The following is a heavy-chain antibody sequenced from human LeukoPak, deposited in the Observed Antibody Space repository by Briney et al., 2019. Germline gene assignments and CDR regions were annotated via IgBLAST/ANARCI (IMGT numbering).Heavy chain of an antibody. CDR3: ARDHYDFWSGQYYFDY. CDR1: GFTVSSNY. J-gene: IGHJ4*02. D-gene: IGHD3-3*01. V-gene: IGHV3-66*02. CDR2: IYSGGST. Sequence: GGSLRLSCAASGFTVSSNYMSWVRQAPGKGLEWVSVIYSGGSTYYADSVKGRFTISRDNSKNTLYLQMNSLRAEDTAVYYCARDHYDFWSGQYYFDYWGQGTLVTVSP.